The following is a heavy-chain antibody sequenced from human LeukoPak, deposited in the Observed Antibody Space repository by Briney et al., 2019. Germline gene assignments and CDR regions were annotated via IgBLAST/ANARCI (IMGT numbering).Heavy chain of an antibody. D-gene: IGHD6-13*01. Sequence: PSQTLSLTCTVSGGSISSGDYYWSWIRQPPGKGLEWIGYIYYSGSTYYKPSLKSRVTISVDTSKNQFSLKLSSVTAADTAVYYCARLRGYSSNWYQGDTSYFDYWGQGILVTVSS. CDR2: IYYSGST. CDR3: ARLRGYSSNWYQGDTSYFDY. J-gene: IGHJ4*02. CDR1: GGSISSGDYY. V-gene: IGHV4-30-4*01.